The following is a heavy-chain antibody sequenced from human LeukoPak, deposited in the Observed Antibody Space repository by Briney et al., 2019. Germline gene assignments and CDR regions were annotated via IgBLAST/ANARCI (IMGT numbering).Heavy chain of an antibody. Sequence: GGSLRLSCAASGFTFSSYAMSWVRQAPGKGLEWVSAISGNGGSTYYADSVKGRFTVSRDNSKNTLYLQMNSLRAGDTAVYYCARTIEMATISYFDYWGQGTLVTVSS. V-gene: IGHV3-23*01. D-gene: IGHD5-24*01. CDR2: ISGNGGST. J-gene: IGHJ4*02. CDR1: GFTFSSYA. CDR3: ARTIEMATISYFDY.